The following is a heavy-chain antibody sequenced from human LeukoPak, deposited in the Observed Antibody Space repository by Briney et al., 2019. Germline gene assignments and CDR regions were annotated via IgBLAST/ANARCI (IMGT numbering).Heavy chain of an antibody. CDR1: GFTFSSYW. Sequence: GGSLRLSCAASGFTFSSYWMHWVRHAPGKGLVWVSRINSDGSSTSYADSVKGRFTISRDNAKNTLYLQMNSLRAEDTAVYYCARETPGVQWLGVFDYWGQGTLVTVSS. CDR3: ARETPGVQWLGVFDY. V-gene: IGHV3-74*01. J-gene: IGHJ4*02. CDR2: INSDGSST. D-gene: IGHD6-19*01.